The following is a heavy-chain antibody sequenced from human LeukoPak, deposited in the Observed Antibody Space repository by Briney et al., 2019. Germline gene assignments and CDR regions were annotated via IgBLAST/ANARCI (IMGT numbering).Heavy chain of an antibody. CDR2: IYYSGST. Sequence: SQTLSLTCTVSGGSISSGDYYWSWIRKPPGKVLECIGSIYYSGSTYYNPSLKSRVTISVDTSKNQFSLKLSSVTAAGTAVYYCAREGPLWFGELLWGDNWFDPWGQGTLVTVSS. CDR3: AREGPLWFGELLWGDNWFDP. J-gene: IGHJ5*02. D-gene: IGHD3-10*01. V-gene: IGHV4-30-4*01. CDR1: GGSISSGDYY.